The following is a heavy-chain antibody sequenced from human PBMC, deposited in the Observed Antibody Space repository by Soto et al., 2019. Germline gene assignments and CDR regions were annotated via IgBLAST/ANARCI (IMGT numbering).Heavy chain of an antibody. CDR3: ARGVGATMTVVRFDP. Sequence: PSETLSLTCTVSGGAISRGDYYWSWVRQSPGKGLEWIGHIFYSGSAFYNPSLKSRVSISADTSKNQFSLKLTSVTAADTAVYYCARGVGATMTVVRFDPWGQGTLVTVSS. CDR2: IFYSGSA. J-gene: IGHJ5*02. D-gene: IGHD3-22*01. CDR1: GGAISRGDYY. V-gene: IGHV4-30-4*01.